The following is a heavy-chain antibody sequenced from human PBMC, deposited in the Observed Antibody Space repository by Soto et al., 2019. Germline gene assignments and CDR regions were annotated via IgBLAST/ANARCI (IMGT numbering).Heavy chain of an antibody. Sequence: QVQLVESGGGVVQPGRSLRLSCAASGFTFSSYGMHWVRQAPGKGLEWVAVISYDGSNKYYADSVKGRFTISRDNSKNTLYLQMNSLRAEDTAVYYCAKDRGYSCGYPDYWGQGTLVTVSS. CDR2: ISYDGSNK. CDR1: GFTFSSYG. V-gene: IGHV3-30*18. J-gene: IGHJ4*02. CDR3: AKDRGYSCGYPDY. D-gene: IGHD5-18*01.